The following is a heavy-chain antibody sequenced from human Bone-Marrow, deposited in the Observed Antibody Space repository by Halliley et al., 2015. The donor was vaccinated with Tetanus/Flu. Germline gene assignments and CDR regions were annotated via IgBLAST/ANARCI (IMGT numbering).Heavy chain of an antibody. CDR2: INSNGGRT. CDR1: GFTFGNFA. V-gene: IGHV3-64*03. CDR3: VKDRGGGDADMISHGWFAP. Sequence: SLRLSCSASGFTFGNFALHWVRQAPGRGLEHVSIINSNGGRTYYIDSVKGRFTISRDNFRNTLYLQMSSLRPEDTAVYYCVKDRGGGDADMISHGWFAPWGQGTLVTVSS. J-gene: IGHJ5*02. D-gene: IGHD3-16*01.